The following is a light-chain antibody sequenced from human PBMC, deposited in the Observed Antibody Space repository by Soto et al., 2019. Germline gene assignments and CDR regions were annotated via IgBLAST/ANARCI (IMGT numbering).Light chain of an antibody. Sequence: QAVVTQEPSLTVSPGGTVTLTCASSTGAVTSGHYPNWFQQKPGQAPRALIYSTNNTHSWTPARFSGSLLGAKAALTLSAVPSEEADEYCCLFSYGGVYVFGTGTKLTVL. CDR2: STN. V-gene: IGLV7-43*01. J-gene: IGLJ1*01. CDR1: TGAVTSGHY. CDR3: LFSYGGVYV.